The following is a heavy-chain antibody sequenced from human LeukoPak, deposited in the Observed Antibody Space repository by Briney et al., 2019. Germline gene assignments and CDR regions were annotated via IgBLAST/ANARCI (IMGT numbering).Heavy chain of an antibody. V-gene: IGHV1-18*01. Sequence: ASVKVSCKASGYTFTSYGISWVRQAPGQGLECMGWISAYNGNTNYAQKLQGRVTMTTDTSTSTAYMELRSLRSDDTAVYYCARDHSGYDFWSGYSGGWFDPWGQGTLVTVSS. CDR3: ARDHSGYDFWSGYSGGWFDP. CDR1: GYTFTSYG. CDR2: ISAYNGNT. D-gene: IGHD3-3*01. J-gene: IGHJ5*02.